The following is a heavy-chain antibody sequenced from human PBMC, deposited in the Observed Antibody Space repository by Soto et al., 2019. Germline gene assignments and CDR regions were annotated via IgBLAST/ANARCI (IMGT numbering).Heavy chain of an antibody. CDR2: IYYSGST. V-gene: IGHV4-61*08. Sequence: SETLSLTCTVSGGSISSGDYYWSWIRQPPGKGLEWIGYIYYSGSTNYNPSLKSRVTISVDTSKNQFSLKLSSVTAADTAAYYCARDKFDYYDSSGYYMGAFDIWGQGTMVTVSS. CDR1: GGSISSGDYY. D-gene: IGHD3-22*01. J-gene: IGHJ3*02. CDR3: ARDKFDYYDSSGYYMGAFDI.